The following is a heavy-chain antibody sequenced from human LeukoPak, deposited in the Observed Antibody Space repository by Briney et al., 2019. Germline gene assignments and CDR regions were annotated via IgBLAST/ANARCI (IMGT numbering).Heavy chain of an antibody. Sequence: SETLSLTCTVSGGSISSYYWSWIRQPAGKGLEWIGRIYTSGSTNYNPSLKSRVTISVDTSKNQFSLKLSSVTAADTAVYYCARLHLVGYYDFWSGYLFDYWGQGTLVTVSS. CDR1: GGSISSYY. CDR2: IYTSGST. D-gene: IGHD3-3*01. V-gene: IGHV4-4*07. J-gene: IGHJ4*02. CDR3: ARLHLVGYYDFWSGYLFDY.